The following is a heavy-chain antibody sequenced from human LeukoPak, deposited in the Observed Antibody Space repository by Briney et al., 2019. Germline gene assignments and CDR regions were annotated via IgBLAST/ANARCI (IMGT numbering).Heavy chain of an antibody. CDR2: INPSGGST. D-gene: IGHD6-13*01. V-gene: IGHV1-46*01. Sequence: ASVKVSCKASGYTFTSYYMHWVRQAPGQGLEWMGIINPSGGSTNYAQKFQDRVTMTRDMSTSTVYMERSSLRSEDTAVYYCARAPDSSSSWYGNVFDIWGQGTMVTVSS. J-gene: IGHJ3*02. CDR3: ARAPDSSSSWYGNVFDI. CDR1: GYTFTSYY.